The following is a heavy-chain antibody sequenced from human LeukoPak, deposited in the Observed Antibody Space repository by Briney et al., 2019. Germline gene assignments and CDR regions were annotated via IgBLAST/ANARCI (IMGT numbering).Heavy chain of an antibody. V-gene: IGHV3-23*01. Sequence: GGSLRLSCAASGFTFSSYAMSWVRQAPGKGLEWVSAISGSGGSTYYADSVKGRFTISRDNSKNTLYLQMNSLRAEDTAVYYCAKPQSDGDTTPDAFDIWGQGTMVTVSS. D-gene: IGHD1-14*01. CDR3: AKPQSDGDTTPDAFDI. CDR1: GFTFSSYA. J-gene: IGHJ3*02. CDR2: ISGSGGST.